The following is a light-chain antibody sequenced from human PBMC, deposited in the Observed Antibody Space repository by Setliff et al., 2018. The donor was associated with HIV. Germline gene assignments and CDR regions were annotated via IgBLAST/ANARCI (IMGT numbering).Light chain of an antibody. J-gene: IGLJ1*01. CDR3: CSYAGSSTFSYV. CDR2: EVS. CDR1: SSDVGSYNL. Sequence: QSALTQPASVSGSPGQSITISCTGTSSDVGSYNLVSWYQQHPGKAPKLTIYEVSKRPSGVSNRFSGSKSGNTASLTISGLQAEDEADYYCCSYAGSSTFSYVFGTGTKVTVL. V-gene: IGLV2-23*02.